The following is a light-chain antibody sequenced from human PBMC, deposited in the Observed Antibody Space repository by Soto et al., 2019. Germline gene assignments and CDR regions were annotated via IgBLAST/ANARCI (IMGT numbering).Light chain of an antibody. CDR3: QSSDSSNVV. CDR2: EDD. CDR1: SGSIASNY. J-gene: IGLJ2*01. V-gene: IGLV6-57*01. Sequence: NFMLTQPHSVSESPGKTVTISCTRSSGSIASNYVQWYQQRPGSSPTTVIYEDDQRPSGVPDRFSGSIDTSSNSASLTISGLKTGDEADYYCQSSDSSNVVFGGGTKLTVL.